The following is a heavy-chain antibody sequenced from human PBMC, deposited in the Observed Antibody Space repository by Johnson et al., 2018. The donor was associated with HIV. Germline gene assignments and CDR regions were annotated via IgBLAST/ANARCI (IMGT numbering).Heavy chain of an antibody. CDR3: ARELGYCSGGSCYDAFDI. J-gene: IGHJ3*02. CDR2: IYSGGST. CDR1: GFTVSSNY. Sequence: VQLVESGGGVVQPGGSLRLSCAASGFTVSSNYMSWVRQAPGKGLEWVSVIYSGGSTYYADSVQGRFTISRDNSKNTLDLQMNSLRAEDTAVYYCARELGYCSGGSCYDAFDIWGQGTMVTVSS. V-gene: IGHV3-66*01. D-gene: IGHD2-15*01.